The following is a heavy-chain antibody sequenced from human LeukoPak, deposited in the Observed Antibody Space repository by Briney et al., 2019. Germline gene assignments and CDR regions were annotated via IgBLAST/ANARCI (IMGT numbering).Heavy chain of an antibody. D-gene: IGHD6-13*01. CDR2: ISDTGDST. Sequence: GGSLRLSCAASGFIFSNYAMSWVRQAPRKGLEWVSGISDTGDSTYYADSVKGRFTISRDNSKNTLYLQMISLRAEDTAVYYCARATRIADYFDYWGQETLVTVSS. CDR1: GFIFSNYA. J-gene: IGHJ4*02. V-gene: IGHV3-23*01. CDR3: ARATRIADYFDY.